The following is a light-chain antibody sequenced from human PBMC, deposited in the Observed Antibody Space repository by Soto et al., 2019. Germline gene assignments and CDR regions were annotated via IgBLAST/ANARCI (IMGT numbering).Light chain of an antibody. CDR1: SSNIGGNS. Sequence: QSVLTQPPSVSAAPGQKVTISCSGSSSNIGGNSVSWYQQFPGTAPKLLIYDDDKRRSGIPDRFSGSKSGTSAFLGITGFQTGDEADYYCGSWDSSLSAYVFATGTKVTVL. CDR2: DDD. J-gene: IGLJ1*01. CDR3: GSWDSSLSAYV. V-gene: IGLV1-51*01.